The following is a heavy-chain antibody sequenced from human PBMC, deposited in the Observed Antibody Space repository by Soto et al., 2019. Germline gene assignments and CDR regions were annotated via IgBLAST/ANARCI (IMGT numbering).Heavy chain of an antibody. CDR1: GYTFTGYY. D-gene: IGHD3-9*01. Sequence: VASVKVSCKASGYTFTGYYMHWVRQAPGQGLEWMGWINPNSGGTNYAQKFQGRVTMTRDTSISTAYMELSRLRSDDTAVYYCARTGRYDILTGYYYYGMDVWGQGTTVTVS. V-gene: IGHV1-2*02. J-gene: IGHJ6*02. CDR2: INPNSGGT. CDR3: ARTGRYDILTGYYYYGMDV.